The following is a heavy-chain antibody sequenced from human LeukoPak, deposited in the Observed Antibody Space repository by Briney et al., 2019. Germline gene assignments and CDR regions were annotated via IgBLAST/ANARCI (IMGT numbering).Heavy chain of an antibody. V-gene: IGHV5-51*01. Sequence: GESLKISCKGSGYSFTSYWIGWVRQMPGKGLEWMGIIYPGDSDTRYSPSFQGQVTISADKSIGTAYLQWSSLKASDTAMYYCARRERYCSSISCYGVDYWGQGTLVTVSS. CDR3: ARRERYCSSISCYGVDY. J-gene: IGHJ4*02. D-gene: IGHD2-2*01. CDR1: GYSFTSYW. CDR2: IYPGDSDT.